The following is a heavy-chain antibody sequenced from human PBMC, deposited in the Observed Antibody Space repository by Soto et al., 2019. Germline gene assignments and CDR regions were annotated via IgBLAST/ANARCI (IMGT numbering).Heavy chain of an antibody. D-gene: IGHD3-10*02. J-gene: IGHJ4*02. V-gene: IGHV3-21*01. Sequence: GGSLRLSCAASGFTFSSYSMNWVRQAPGKGLEWVSSISSSSSYIYYADSVKGRFTISRDNAKNSLYLQMNSLRAEDTAVFYCEKDQPGNGYVQGWGYWGKGTLVPFSS. CDR3: EKDQPGNGYVQGWGY. CDR2: ISSSSSYI. CDR1: GFTFSSYS.